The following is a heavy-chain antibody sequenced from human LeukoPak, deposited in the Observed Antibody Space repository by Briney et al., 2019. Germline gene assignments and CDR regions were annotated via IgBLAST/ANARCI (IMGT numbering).Heavy chain of an antibody. V-gene: IGHV4-59*01. D-gene: IGHD6-13*01. Sequence: TGXXGSIXSXXWSWIRXPPGXXLXXXXYIYYSGSTNYNPSLKSRVTISVDTSKNQFSLKLSSVTAADTAVYYCATTQLEYSSSLLFDYWGQGTLVTVSS. CDR1: XGSIXSXX. CDR3: ATTQLEYSSSLLFDY. J-gene: IGHJ4*02. CDR2: IYYSGST.